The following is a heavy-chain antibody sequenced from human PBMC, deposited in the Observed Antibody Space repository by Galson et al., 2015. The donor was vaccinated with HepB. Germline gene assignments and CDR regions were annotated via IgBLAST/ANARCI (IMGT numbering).Heavy chain of an antibody. V-gene: IGHV7-4-1*02. D-gene: IGHD6-13*01. Sequence: SVKVSCKASGYTFTSSTMNWVRQAPGQGLEWMGWINTNTGNPMYAQGFTGRFVFSLDTSVSAAYLQISSLKAEDTAVYYCARGGGGSSWYSYYYYMDVWGKGTTVIVS. CDR1: GYTFTSST. J-gene: IGHJ6*03. CDR2: INTNTGNP. CDR3: ARGGGGSSWYSYYYYMDV.